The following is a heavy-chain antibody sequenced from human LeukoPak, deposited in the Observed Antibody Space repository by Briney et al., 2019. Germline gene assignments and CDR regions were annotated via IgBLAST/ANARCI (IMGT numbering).Heavy chain of an antibody. CDR3: ARLMATTYYFDY. V-gene: IGHV4-59*01. J-gene: IGHJ4*02. D-gene: IGHD5-24*01. Sequence: SETLSLTCTGSGGSISSYYWSWLRQPPGKGLEWIGYIYYSGSTNYNPSLKSRVTISVDTSKNQFSLKLSSVTAADTAVYYCARLMATTYYFDYWGQGTLVTVSS. CDR1: GGSISSYY. CDR2: IYYSGST.